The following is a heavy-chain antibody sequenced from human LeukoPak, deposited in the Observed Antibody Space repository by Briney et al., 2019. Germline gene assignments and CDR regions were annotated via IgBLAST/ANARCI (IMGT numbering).Heavy chain of an antibody. CDR1: GGSITSHY. J-gene: IGHJ4*02. CDR3: ARLSPFCRIKGDGTCYSDY. V-gene: IGHV4-59*11. Sequence: PSETLSLTCTVSGGSITSHYWSWIRQPPGKGLEWIGYVYYSGTTNYNPSLKSRVTISVDTSKNQFSLTLTSVTPADTAVYYCARLSPFCRIKGDGTCYSDYWGQGTLVTVSS. D-gene: IGHD2-15*01. CDR2: VYYSGTT.